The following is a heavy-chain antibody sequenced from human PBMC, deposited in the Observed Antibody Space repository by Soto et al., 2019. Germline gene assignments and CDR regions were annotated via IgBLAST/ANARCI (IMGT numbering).Heavy chain of an antibody. J-gene: IGHJ3*02. CDR2: MNPNTGNT. CDR3: ARDLDCGGDCYSDAFDM. Sequence: QVQLVQSGAEVKKPGASVKVSCSASGYTFISNDINWVRQAPGQGLEWMGWMNPNTGNTGYAQKFQGRVTLTRSTSINTAYMEVRRLRSEDTAVYYCARDLDCGGDCYSDAFDMWGQGTGVTVSS. V-gene: IGHV1-8*01. D-gene: IGHD2-21*01. CDR1: GYTFISND.